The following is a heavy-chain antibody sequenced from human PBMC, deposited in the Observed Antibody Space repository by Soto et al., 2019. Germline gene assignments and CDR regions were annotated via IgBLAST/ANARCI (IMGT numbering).Heavy chain of an antibody. CDR1: GGSFSGYY. D-gene: IGHD1-26*01. V-gene: IGHV4-34*01. Sequence: QVQLQQWGAGLLKPSETLSLTCAVYGGSFSGYYWSWIRQPPGKGLEWIGEINHSGSTNYNPSLRSRVTISVDTSKNQFSLKVSSVTAADTAVYYCASLVIVGATTGFDYWGQGTLVTVSS. J-gene: IGHJ4*02. CDR3: ASLVIVGATTGFDY. CDR2: INHSGST.